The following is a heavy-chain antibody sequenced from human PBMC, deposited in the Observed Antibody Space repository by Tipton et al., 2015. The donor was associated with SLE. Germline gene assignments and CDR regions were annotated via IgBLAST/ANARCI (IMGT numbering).Heavy chain of an antibody. CDR1: GYTFTGYY. D-gene: IGHD3-3*01. Sequence: QSGAEVKKPGASVKVSCKASGYTFTGYYMHWVRQAPGQGLEWMGWINPNSGGTNYAQKFQGRVTMTRDMSISTAYMELSRLRSDDTAVYYCSRPYYDFWSGSPYYFDYWGQGTLVTVSS. J-gene: IGHJ4*02. CDR3: SRPYYDFWSGSPYYFDY. V-gene: IGHV1-2*02. CDR2: INPNSGGT.